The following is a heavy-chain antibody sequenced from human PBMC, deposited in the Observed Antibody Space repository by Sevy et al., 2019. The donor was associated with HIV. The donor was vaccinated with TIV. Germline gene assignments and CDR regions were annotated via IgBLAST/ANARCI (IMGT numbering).Heavy chain of an antibody. V-gene: IGHV4-59*01. CDR3: ARSPSYGSGSYSFHPVDY. D-gene: IGHD3-10*01. CDR1: GGSITSYY. Sequence: SETLSLTCTVSGGSITSYYWSWIRQPPGKGLEWIGSIYYSGSTNYHPSLKSRVTISVDTSKNQFSLKLSSVTAADTAVYYCARSPSYGSGSYSFHPVDYWGQGTLVTVSS. CDR2: IYYSGST. J-gene: IGHJ4*02.